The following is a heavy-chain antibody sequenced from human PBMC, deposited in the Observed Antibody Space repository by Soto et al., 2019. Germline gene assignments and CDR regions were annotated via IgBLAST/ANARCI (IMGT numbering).Heavy chain of an antibody. CDR2: ISAYNGNT. Sequence: ASVKVSCKASGYTFTSYGISWVRQAPGQGLEWKGWISAYNGNTNYAQKLQGRVNMTTDTSTSRAYMELRSLRSDDTDVYYCASWRGDSSGYYYGAFDIWGQGTMVIVS. CDR3: ASWRGDSSGYYYGAFDI. V-gene: IGHV1-18*01. CDR1: GYTFTSYG. D-gene: IGHD3-22*01. J-gene: IGHJ3*02.